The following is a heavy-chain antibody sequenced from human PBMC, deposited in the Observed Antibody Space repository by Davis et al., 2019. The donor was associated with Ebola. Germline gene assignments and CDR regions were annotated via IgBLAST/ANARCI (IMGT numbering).Heavy chain of an antibody. Sequence: GESLKISCAASGFTFSNAWMSWVRQAPGKGLEWAGRIKSKTDGGTTDYAAPVKGRFTISRDDSKNTLYLQMNSLKTEDTAVYYCTLKIAAAGTWGQGTLVTVSS. D-gene: IGHD6-13*01. V-gene: IGHV3-15*01. J-gene: IGHJ4*02. CDR1: GFTFSNAW. CDR3: TLKIAAAGT. CDR2: IKSKTDGGTT.